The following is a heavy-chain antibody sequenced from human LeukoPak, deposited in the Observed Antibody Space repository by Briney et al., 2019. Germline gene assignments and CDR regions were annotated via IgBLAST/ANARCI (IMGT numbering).Heavy chain of an antibody. CDR1: GGSFSGYY. J-gene: IGHJ5*02. Sequence: SSETLSLTCAVYGGSFSGYYWSWIRQPPGKGLEWIGEINHSGSTNYNPSLKSRATISVDTSKNQLSLKLSSVTAADTAVYYCARGSIAAPLGWFDPWGQGTLVTVSS. CDR2: INHSGST. CDR3: ARGSIAAPLGWFDP. V-gene: IGHV4-34*01. D-gene: IGHD6-6*01.